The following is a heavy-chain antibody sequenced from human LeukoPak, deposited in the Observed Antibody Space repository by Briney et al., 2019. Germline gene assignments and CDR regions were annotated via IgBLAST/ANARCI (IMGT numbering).Heavy chain of an antibody. CDR1: GASFSDFY. Sequence: SETLSLTCTVSGASFSDFYWSWIRQSPGRGLEWIGYVSDSGGTSYNPSLKSRVTLSVDTSKNQFFLNLNSVTAADTALYYCARHASGWVGELDYWGQGTLVTVSS. CDR2: VSDSGGT. D-gene: IGHD6-19*01. V-gene: IGHV4-59*08. J-gene: IGHJ4*02. CDR3: ARHASGWVGELDY.